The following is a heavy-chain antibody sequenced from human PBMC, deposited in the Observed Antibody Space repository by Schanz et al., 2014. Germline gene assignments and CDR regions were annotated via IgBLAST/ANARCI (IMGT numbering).Heavy chain of an antibody. V-gene: IGHV1-8*02. D-gene: IGHD6-19*01. Sequence: VQLVESGAEVKKPGASVKVSCKASGYTFVSYSMHWVRQAPGQGLEWMGWMNPNSGNTGYAQKFQGRVTMTRNTSISTAYMELSSLRSEDTAVYYCARLGTGMAVAGSVIDSYYYYMDVWGEGTTVTVSS. CDR1: GYTFVSYS. J-gene: IGHJ6*03. CDR3: ARLGTGMAVAGSVIDSYYYYMDV. CDR2: MNPNSGNT.